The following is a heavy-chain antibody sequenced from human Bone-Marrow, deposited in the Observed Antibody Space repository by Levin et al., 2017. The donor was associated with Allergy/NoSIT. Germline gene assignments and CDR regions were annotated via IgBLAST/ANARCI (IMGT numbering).Heavy chain of an antibody. CDR2: ISGSGNTV. V-gene: IGHV3-11*04. D-gene: IGHD6-19*01. CDR3: AGKPLSSWLYWYFDL. Sequence: LSLTCAVSGYSISSDYYWGWIRQAPGKGLEWISYISGSGNTVYYADSVKGRFTISRDNARNSLYLHMNSLRPEDTAVYYCAGKPLSSWLYWYFDLWGRGTLVTVSS. CDR1: GYSISSDYY. J-gene: IGHJ2*01.